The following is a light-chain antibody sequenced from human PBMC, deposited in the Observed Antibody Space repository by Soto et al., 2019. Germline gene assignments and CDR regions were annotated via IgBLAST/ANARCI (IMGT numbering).Light chain of an antibody. CDR3: QQHNVWPAT. V-gene: IGKV3-15*01. CDR1: QSVRSN. CDR2: EAS. Sequence: EIVMTQSPATLSLSPGERATLSCRASQSVRSNLAWYQQKPGQAPRLLIYEASTRATGVPARFSGSGSGTEFTLTISSLQSEDFAVYYCQQHNVWPATFGQGTKVDIK. J-gene: IGKJ1*01.